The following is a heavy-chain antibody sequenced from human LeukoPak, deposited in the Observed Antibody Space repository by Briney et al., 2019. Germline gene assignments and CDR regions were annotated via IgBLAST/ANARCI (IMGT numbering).Heavy chain of an antibody. D-gene: IGHD3-22*01. CDR3: ARLHYYDSRSYSDY. CDR2: ISSSSSDI. J-gene: IGHJ4*02. V-gene: IGHV3-21*01. CDR1: GFTFSSYG. Sequence: KPGGSLRLSCAASGFTFSSYGMNWVRQAPGKGLEWVSSISSSSSDIFYADSVKGRFTISRDDAKGSLYLQMNSLRAEDTAVYYCARLHYYDSRSYSDYWGQGTLVTVSS.